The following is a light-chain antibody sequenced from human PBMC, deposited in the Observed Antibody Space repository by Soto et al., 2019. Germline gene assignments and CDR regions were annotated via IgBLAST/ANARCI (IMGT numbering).Light chain of an antibody. J-gene: IGKJ1*01. CDR1: QSVGSN. CDR3: QQYYNWPPWT. CDR2: GAS. V-gene: IGKV3-15*01. Sequence: IVMTQSPATLSVSPGERATLSCRASQSVGSNLAWYQHKPGQAPRLLIYGASTRATGLPARFSGSGSGTEFTLTISSLQSEDFAVYYCQQYYNWPPWTFGQGTKVEIQ.